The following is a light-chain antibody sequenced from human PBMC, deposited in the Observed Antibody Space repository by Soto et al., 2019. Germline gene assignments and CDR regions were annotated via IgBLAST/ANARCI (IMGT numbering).Light chain of an antibody. CDR3: HKRQSWPRT. CDR1: QYVGTR. V-gene: IGKV3-11*01. CDR2: YTS. Sequence: TLSCRASQYVGTRLAWYQHKPGQSPRLLIYYTSNRATGIPARFSGSGSGTDFTLTINSLAPEDFAIYYCHKRQSWPRTCGQGTTGDIK. J-gene: IGKJ1*01.